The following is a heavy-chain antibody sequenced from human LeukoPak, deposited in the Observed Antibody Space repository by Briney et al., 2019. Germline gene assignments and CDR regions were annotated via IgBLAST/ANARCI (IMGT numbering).Heavy chain of an antibody. CDR2: IYHTGST. CDR3: ARVAPPHYYESSGLDY. Sequence: KSSETLSLTCAVSGGSISSNNWWNWVRQPPGKGLEWIGEIYHTGSTNYNPSLKSRVTISVDKSKNQFSLKMSSVTAADTAVYYCARVAPPHYYESSGLDYWGQGTLVTVSS. J-gene: IGHJ4*02. CDR1: GGSISSNNW. D-gene: IGHD3-22*01. V-gene: IGHV4-4*02.